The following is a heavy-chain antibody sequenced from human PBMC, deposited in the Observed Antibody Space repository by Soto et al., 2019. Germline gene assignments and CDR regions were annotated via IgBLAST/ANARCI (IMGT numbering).Heavy chain of an antibody. J-gene: IGHJ4*02. Sequence: LSLTCTVSGGSISSYYWSWIRQPAGKGLEWIGRIYTSGSTNYNPSLKSRVTMSVDTSKNQFSLKLSSVTAADTAVYYCARETGVTTVTAGLGGFDYWGQGTLVTVSS. CDR2: IYTSGST. D-gene: IGHD4-17*01. CDR3: ARETGVTTVTAGLGGFDY. CDR1: GGSISSYY. V-gene: IGHV4-4*07.